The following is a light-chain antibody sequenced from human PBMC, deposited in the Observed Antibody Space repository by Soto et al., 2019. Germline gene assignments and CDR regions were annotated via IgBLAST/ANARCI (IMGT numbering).Light chain of an antibody. Sequence: EIVLTQSPGTLSLSPGERATLSCRASQSVSSTYLAWYQQKPGQAPRLLMYGVSSRATGITDRFSGSGSGTDFTLTINRLEPEDFAVYFCQQYDSSVWTFGQGTKVEIK. J-gene: IGKJ1*01. V-gene: IGKV3-20*01. CDR1: QSVSSTY. CDR2: GVS. CDR3: QQYDSSVWT.